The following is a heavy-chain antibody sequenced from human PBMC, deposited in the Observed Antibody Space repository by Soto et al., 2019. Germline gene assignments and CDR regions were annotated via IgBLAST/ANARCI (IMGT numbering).Heavy chain of an antibody. J-gene: IGHJ4*02. CDR2: IYHSGGT. D-gene: IGHD3-16*01. V-gene: IGHV4-4*02. Sequence: PSETLSLTCAVSGGSISSNNWWTWVRQPPGKGLEWIGEIYHSGGTNYNPSLKSRVTILLDKSKNQFSLKLSSVTAADTAIYYCARASPQLWLDYWGQGTLVTVSS. CDR3: ARASPQLWLDY. CDR1: GGSISSNNW.